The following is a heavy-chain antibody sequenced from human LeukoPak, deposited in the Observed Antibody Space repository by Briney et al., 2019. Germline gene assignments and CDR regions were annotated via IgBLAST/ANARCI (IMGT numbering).Heavy chain of an antibody. CDR1: GFTFSSYW. D-gene: IGHD1-26*01. CDR2: INSDGSST. CDR3: ARATWDPNYYYYMDV. J-gene: IGHJ6*03. Sequence: GGSLRLSCAASGFTFSSYWMHWVRQAPGKGLVWVSRINSDGSSTSYADSVKGRFTISRDNAKNTLYLQMNSLRAEDTAVYFCARATWDPNYYYYMDVWGKGTTVTISS. V-gene: IGHV3-74*01.